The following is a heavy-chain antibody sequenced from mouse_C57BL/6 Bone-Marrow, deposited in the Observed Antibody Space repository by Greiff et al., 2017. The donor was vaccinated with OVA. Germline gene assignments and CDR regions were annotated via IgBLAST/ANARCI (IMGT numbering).Heavy chain of an antibody. D-gene: IGHD2-3*01. CDR2: INPNNGGT. J-gene: IGHJ4*01. Sequence: EVQLQQSGPELVKPGASVKISCKASGYTFTDYYMNWVKQSHGKSLEWIGDINPNNGGTSYNQKFKGKATLTVDKSSSTAYMELRSLTSEDSAVYYCARSRWLLVYAMDYWGQGTSVTVSS. V-gene: IGHV1-26*01. CDR1: GYTFTDYY. CDR3: ARSRWLLVYAMDY.